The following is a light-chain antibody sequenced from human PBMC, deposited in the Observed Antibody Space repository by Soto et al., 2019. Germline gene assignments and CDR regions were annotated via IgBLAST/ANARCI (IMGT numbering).Light chain of an antibody. CDR2: DAS. J-gene: IGKJ4*01. V-gene: IGKV1-9*01. CDR1: QDLRNY. CDR3: QQRRSYPST. Sequence: IQLIQSPSSLSASVGDRVTVTCRASQDLRNYLAWYQQKPGKAPKLLICDASTVYSGVTSRFSGSGSGTDFTLTISGLHPEEFAAYYCQQRRSYPSTFGGGTKVEI.